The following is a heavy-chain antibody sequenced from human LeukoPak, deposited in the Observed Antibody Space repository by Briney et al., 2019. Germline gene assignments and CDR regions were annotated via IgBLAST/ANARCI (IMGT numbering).Heavy chain of an antibody. Sequence: SVKVSCKASGFTFTSSAMQWVRQARGQRLEWIGWIVVGSGNTNYAQKFQERVTITRDMSTSTAYMEPSSLRSEDTAVYYCAAEVGYSSSWYGMDVWGQGTTVTVSS. D-gene: IGHD6-13*01. V-gene: IGHV1-58*02. CDR2: IVVGSGNT. CDR1: GFTFTSSA. CDR3: AAEVGYSSSWYGMDV. J-gene: IGHJ6*02.